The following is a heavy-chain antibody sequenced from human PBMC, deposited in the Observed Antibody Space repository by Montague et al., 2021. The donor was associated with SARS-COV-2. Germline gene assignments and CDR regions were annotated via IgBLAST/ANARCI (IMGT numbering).Heavy chain of an antibody. Sequence: SETLSLTCIVSRDSITNSHWGWVRQPPGKGLEWMTYFLTTGDSNYNPSLRSRITTSVDTAKNQFSLRLRSVTAADSAGYFCARVPGVTKVSAATIDFWGRGILVTVSS. J-gene: IGHJ4*01. CDR2: FLTTGDS. CDR3: ARVPGVTKVSAATIDF. CDR1: RDSITNSH. V-gene: IGHV4-59*01. D-gene: IGHD4-11*01.